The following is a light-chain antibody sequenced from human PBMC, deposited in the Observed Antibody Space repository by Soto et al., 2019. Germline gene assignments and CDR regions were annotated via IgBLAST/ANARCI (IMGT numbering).Light chain of an antibody. V-gene: IGLV2-14*01. CDR3: NSYTTSNTRQIV. Sequence: TQQASVSRARRQWSTISCTKTSSDVGGYNYVSWYQQHPGKAPKFMIYDVSNRPSGVSTRFSGSKSGNTASLTISGLQAEDEADYYCNSYTTSNTRQIVFGTGTKVTVL. CDR2: DVS. J-gene: IGLJ1*01. CDR1: SSDVGGYNY.